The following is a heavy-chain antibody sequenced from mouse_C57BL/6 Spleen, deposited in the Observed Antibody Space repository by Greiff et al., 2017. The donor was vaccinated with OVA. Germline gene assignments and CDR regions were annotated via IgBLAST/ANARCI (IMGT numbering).Heavy chain of an antibody. V-gene: IGHV1-74*04. Sequence: SGAELVKPGASVKISCKASGYAFSSYWMNWVKQRPGQGLEWIGRIHPSDSDTNYNQKFKGKATLTVDKSSSTAYMQLSSLTSEDSAVYYCAVYRDSSGYWGQGTTLTVSS. D-gene: IGHD3-2*02. CDR2: IHPSDSDT. CDR1: GYAFSSYW. J-gene: IGHJ2*01. CDR3: AVYRDSSGY.